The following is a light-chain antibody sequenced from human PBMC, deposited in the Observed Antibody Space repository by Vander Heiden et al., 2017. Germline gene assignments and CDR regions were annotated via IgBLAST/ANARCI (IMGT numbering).Light chain of an antibody. Sequence: QSLLTQPPSASGTPGQKVTISCSGSSSNIGSHTVNWFQHLPGTAPKLLIYSTFQRPSGVPDRFSGSNSGTSASQAISGLQSEDEADYYCAVWDDSLNGVVFGGGTKLTVL. CDR3: AVWDDSLNGVV. V-gene: IGLV1-44*01. J-gene: IGLJ3*02. CDR1: SSNIGSHT. CDR2: STF.